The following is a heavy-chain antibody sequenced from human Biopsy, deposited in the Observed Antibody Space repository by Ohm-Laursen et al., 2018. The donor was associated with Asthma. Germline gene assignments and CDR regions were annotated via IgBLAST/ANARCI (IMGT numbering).Heavy chain of an antibody. CDR3: ARVPTTLRYFDL. Sequence: SDTLSLTCIVSGGSISGFYWSWIRQPPGKGLAWVSYISYSGSTDYNPSLKSRLTISMDTSKNQFSLKLSSVTAADTAVYYCARVPTTLRYFDLWGRGTLVTVSS. CDR2: ISYSGST. CDR1: GGSISGFY. J-gene: IGHJ2*01. V-gene: IGHV4-59*07. D-gene: IGHD2-15*01.